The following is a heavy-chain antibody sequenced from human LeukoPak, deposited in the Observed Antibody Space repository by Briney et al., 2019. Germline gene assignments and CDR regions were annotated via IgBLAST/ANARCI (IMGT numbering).Heavy chain of an antibody. V-gene: IGHV3-66*01. CDR2: IYSGGNT. CDR1: GFTVRDNY. D-gene: IGHD4-17*01. Sequence: GGSLRLSCAASGFTVRDNYMSWVRQAPGKGLEWVSLIYSGGNTFYPDSVRGRFTISRDDSKNTLSLQMNSLRAEDTAVYYCARDWRGYYGDYVGAFDIWGQGTMVTVSS. J-gene: IGHJ3*02. CDR3: ARDWRGYYGDYVGAFDI.